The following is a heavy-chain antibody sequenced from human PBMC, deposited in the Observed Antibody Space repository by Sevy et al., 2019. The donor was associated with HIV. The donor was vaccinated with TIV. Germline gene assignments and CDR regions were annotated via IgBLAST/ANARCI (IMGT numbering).Heavy chain of an antibody. CDR2: IHTDGSSS. V-gene: IGHV3-74*01. J-gene: IGHJ4*02. Sequence: GGSLRLSCAASGLTFRNYWMHWLRQAPGKGLVSVSYIHTDGSSSYYADYVKGRFTISRDNAQNTLYLQMNSLRAEDTAVYYCARAGIGDFWSGYYGIDHWGQRTLVTVSS. CDR3: ARAGIGDFWSGYYGIDH. CDR1: GLTFRNYW. D-gene: IGHD3-3*01.